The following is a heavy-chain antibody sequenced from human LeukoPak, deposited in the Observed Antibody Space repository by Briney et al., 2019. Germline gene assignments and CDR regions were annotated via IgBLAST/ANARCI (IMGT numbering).Heavy chain of an antibody. CDR2: MNPNSGNT. D-gene: IGHD2-21*02. CDR3: ARVYTHCGGDCYYFDY. V-gene: IGHV1-8*01. J-gene: IGHJ4*02. Sequence: GASVKVSCEASGYTFTSYDINWVRQATGQGLEWMGGMNPNSGNTGYAQKFQGRVTMTRNTSISTAYMELSSLRSEDTAVYYCARVYTHCGGDCYYFDYWGQGTLVTVSS. CDR1: GYTFTSYD.